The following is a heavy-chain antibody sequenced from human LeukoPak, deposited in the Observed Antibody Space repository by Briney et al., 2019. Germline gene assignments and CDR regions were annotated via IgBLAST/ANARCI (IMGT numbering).Heavy chain of an antibody. CDR1: GFTFDDYA. Sequence: PGGSLRLSCAASGFTFDDYAMHWVRQAPGKGLEWVSGISWNSGSIGYADCVKGRFTISRDNAKNSLYLQMNSLRAEDTAVYYCAKGSGSYVSDRENFDYWGQGTLVTVSS. D-gene: IGHD1-26*01. CDR2: ISWNSGSI. J-gene: IGHJ4*02. V-gene: IGHV3-9*01. CDR3: AKGSGSYVSDRENFDY.